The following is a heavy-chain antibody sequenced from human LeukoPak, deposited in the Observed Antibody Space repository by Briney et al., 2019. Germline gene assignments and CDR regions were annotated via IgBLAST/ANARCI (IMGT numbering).Heavy chain of an antibody. Sequence: ASVKVSCKASGYTFTSYGISWVRQAHGQGLEWMGWISAYNGNTNYAQKLQGRVTMTTDTSTSTAYMELRSLRSDDTAVYYCARETRDYGDYGYWGQGTLVTVSS. V-gene: IGHV1-18*01. D-gene: IGHD4-17*01. J-gene: IGHJ4*02. CDR3: ARETRDYGDYGY. CDR2: ISAYNGNT. CDR1: GYTFTSYG.